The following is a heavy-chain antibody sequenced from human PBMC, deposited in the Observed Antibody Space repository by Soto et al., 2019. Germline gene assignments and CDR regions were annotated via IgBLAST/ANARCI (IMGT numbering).Heavy chain of an antibody. J-gene: IGHJ4*02. CDR1: GFNFAVFG. Sequence: PGGSLRLSCAASGFNFAVFGMHWVRQAPGKGLEWLSVLSYEGSEEYYADSVRGRFTISRDNSKNTLFLQMDSLRVDDTGVYYCALTRRSALLEVAGPGFEYWGQGTLVTVSS. CDR2: LSYEGSEE. D-gene: IGHD6-19*01. V-gene: IGHV3-30*03. CDR3: ALTRRSALLEVAGPGFEY.